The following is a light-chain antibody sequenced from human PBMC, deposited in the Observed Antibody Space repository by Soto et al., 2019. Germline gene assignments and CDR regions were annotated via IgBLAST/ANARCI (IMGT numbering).Light chain of an antibody. CDR1: SSDVGGYNY. V-gene: IGLV2-14*01. Sequence: QAVLTQPASVSGSPGQSITISCTGTSSDVGGYNYVSWYQYHPGKAPKLMIYEVSNRPSGVSNRFSGSKSGNTASLTISGLQAEDEADYYCTSYTRSNTVVFGGGTKLTVL. J-gene: IGLJ2*01. CDR3: TSYTRSNTVV. CDR2: EVS.